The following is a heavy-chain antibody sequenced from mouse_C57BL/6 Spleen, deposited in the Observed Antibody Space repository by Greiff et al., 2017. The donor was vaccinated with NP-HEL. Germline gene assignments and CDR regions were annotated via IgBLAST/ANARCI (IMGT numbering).Heavy chain of an antibody. Sequence: EVNLVESGGGLVKPGGSLKLSCAASGFTFSDYGMHWVRQAPEKGLEWVAYISSGSSTFYYADTVKGRFTISRDNAKNTLFLQMTSLRSEDTAMYYCARATPTYFDYWGQGTTLTVSS. CDR2: ISSGSSTF. V-gene: IGHV5-17*01. D-gene: IGHD1-1*01. J-gene: IGHJ2*01. CDR3: ARATPTYFDY. CDR1: GFTFSDYG.